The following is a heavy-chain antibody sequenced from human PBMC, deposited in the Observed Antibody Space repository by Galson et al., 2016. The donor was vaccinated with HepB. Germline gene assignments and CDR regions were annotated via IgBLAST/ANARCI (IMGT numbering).Heavy chain of an antibody. CDR2: IYFLGIT. J-gene: IGHJ4*02. V-gene: IGHV4-61*01. CDR1: GGSVTSGSCF. CDR3: AKDNSGSYIDD. Sequence: ETLSLTCNVSGGSVTSGSCFWSWIRQPPGKGLEWIGNIYFLGITNQNPSLKSRITISLDRSKKQISLKLTSVTAADTAVYYCAKDNSGSYIDDWGQGILVTVSS. D-gene: IGHD1-26*01.